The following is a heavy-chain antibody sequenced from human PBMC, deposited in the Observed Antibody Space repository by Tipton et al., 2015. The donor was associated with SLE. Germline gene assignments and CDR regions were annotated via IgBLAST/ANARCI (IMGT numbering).Heavy chain of an antibody. V-gene: IGHV1-69*11. CDR3: ARSREQRPLFDY. J-gene: IGHJ4*02. Sequence: QSGAEVKRPGSSVKVSCKASGGTFGSYVINWVRQAPGQGLEWMGRIIPILGTPNYAQHFQGRVTITADESTSTAYMELSRLRSDDTAVYYCARSREQRPLFDYWGQGTLVTVSS. CDR2: IIPILGTP. D-gene: IGHD1-26*01. CDR1: GGTFGSYV.